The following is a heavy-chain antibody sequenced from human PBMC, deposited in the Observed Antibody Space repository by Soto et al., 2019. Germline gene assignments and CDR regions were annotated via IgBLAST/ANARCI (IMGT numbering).Heavy chain of an antibody. V-gene: IGHV3-23*01. CDR1: GFTFSSYA. CDR3: AKGVMITFGGVIVPPQDAFDI. J-gene: IGHJ3*02. Sequence: LRLSCAASGFTFSSYAMSWVRQAPGKGLEWVSAISGSGGSAYYADSVKGRFTISRDNSKNTLYLQMNSLRAEDTAVYYCAKGVMITFGGVIVPPQDAFDIWGQGTMVTVSS. D-gene: IGHD3-16*02. CDR2: ISGSGGSA.